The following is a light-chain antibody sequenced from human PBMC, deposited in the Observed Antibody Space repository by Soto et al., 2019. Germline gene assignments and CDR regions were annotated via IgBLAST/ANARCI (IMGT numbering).Light chain of an antibody. Sequence: QSVVTQPPSVSAAPGQKVTISCSGSSSSSHIGHHSVSWYQHLPGTAPKLLIYDNDQRPSGIPARFSGSKSATSATLDITGLQTGDEADYYCGTWDTGLRAYVLGTGTEVTVL. J-gene: IGLJ1*01. CDR3: GTWDTGLRAYV. CDR1: SSSSHIGHHS. V-gene: IGLV1-51*01. CDR2: DND.